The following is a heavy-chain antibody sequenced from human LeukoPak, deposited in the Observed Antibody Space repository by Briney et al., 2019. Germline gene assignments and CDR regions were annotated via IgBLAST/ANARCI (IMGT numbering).Heavy chain of an antibody. CDR2: ISSSSSYI. V-gene: IGHV3-21*01. CDR3: ARDGGMIRFGGQDV. CDR1: GFTFSSYS. J-gene: IGHJ6*02. Sequence: GGSLRLSCAASGFTFSSYSMNWGRQAPGKGLEWVSSISSSSSYIYYADSVKGRFTISRDNAKNSLYLQMNSLRAEDTAVYYCARDGGMIRFGGQDVWGQGTTVTVS. D-gene: IGHD3-16*01.